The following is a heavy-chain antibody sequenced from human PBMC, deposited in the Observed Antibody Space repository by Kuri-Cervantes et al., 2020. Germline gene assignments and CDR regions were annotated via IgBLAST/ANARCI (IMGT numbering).Heavy chain of an antibody. V-gene: IGHV3-30*18. J-gene: IGHJ6*02. D-gene: IGHD6-13*01. Sequence: GGSLRLSCAASGFTFSSYGMHWVRQAPGKGLEWVAVISYDGSNKYYADSVKGRFTISRDNSKNTLYLQMNSLRAEDTAVYYCAKALEQQLATHLYYYYDMDVWGQGTTVTVSS. CDR3: AKALEQQLATHLYYYYDMDV. CDR2: ISYDGSNK. CDR1: GFTFSSYG.